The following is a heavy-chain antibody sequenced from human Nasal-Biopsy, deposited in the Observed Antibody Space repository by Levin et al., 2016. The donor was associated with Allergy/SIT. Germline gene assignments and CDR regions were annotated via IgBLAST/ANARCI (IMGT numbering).Heavy chain of an antibody. CDR1: GFTFGTYA. CDR2: ISGHGGTT. V-gene: IGHV3-23*01. Sequence: GGSLRLSCATSGFTFGTYAMSWVRQAPGKGLERISIISGHGGTTFYADSVKGRYIISRDKSKSTVYLQMNSLRAEDTAIYFCAKAKSTVTASFDYWGRGALVSVSS. J-gene: IGHJ4*02. CDR3: AKAKSTVTASFDY. D-gene: IGHD4-17*01.